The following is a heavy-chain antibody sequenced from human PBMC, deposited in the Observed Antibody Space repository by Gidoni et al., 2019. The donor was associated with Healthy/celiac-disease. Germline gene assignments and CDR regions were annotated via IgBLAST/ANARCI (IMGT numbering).Heavy chain of an antibody. Sequence: EVQLVESGGGLVKPGGSLRLSCAASGFTFSSYSMNWVRQAPGKGLEWVSSISSSSSYIYYADSVKGRFTISRDNAKNSLYLQMNSLRAEDTAVYYCASQWLVRFGASWGQGTLVTVSS. D-gene: IGHD6-19*01. J-gene: IGHJ5*02. V-gene: IGHV3-21*01. CDR2: ISSSSSYI. CDR1: GFTFSSYS. CDR3: ASQWLVRFGAS.